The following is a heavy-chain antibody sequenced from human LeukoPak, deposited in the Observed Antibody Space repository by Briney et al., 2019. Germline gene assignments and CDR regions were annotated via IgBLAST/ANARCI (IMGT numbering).Heavy chain of an antibody. J-gene: IGHJ4*02. Sequence: PSETLSLTCTVSGGSISSGGYYWSWIRQHPGKGLEWIGYIYYSGSTYYNPSLKSRVTISVDTSKNQFSLKLSSVTAADTAVYYCARASASIYDSSGWDENYFDYWGQGTLVTVSS. V-gene: IGHV4-31*03. D-gene: IGHD3-22*01. CDR2: IYYSGST. CDR3: ARASASIYDSSGWDENYFDY. CDR1: GGSISSGGYY.